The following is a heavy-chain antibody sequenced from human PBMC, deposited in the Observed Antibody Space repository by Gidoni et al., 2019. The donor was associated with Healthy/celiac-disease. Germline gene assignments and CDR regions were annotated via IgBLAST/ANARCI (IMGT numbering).Heavy chain of an antibody. Sequence: EVQLVESGGGLVQTRGSLTLCWAAARCTSRRYEMNWVRQAPGKGLEWVSYISSSGSTIYYADSVKGRFTIPRDNAKNSLYLQMNSLRAEDTAVYYCARDFIPTFYCGGDCYYGMDVWGQGTTVTVSS. D-gene: IGHD2-21*01. V-gene: IGHV3-48*03. J-gene: IGHJ6*02. CDR2: ISSSGSTI. CDR1: RCTSRRYE. CDR3: ARDFIPTFYCGGDCYYGMDV.